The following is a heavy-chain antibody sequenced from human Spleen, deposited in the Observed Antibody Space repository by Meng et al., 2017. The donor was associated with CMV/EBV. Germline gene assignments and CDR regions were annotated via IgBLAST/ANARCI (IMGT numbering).Heavy chain of an antibody. CDR1: GFTFSDYS. D-gene: IGHD6-6*01. CDR3: ASLGGSSSGYHWIDP. V-gene: IGHV3-21*01. J-gene: IGHJ5*02. CDR2: ISSTSDYI. Sequence: SGFTFSDYSLNWVRQAPGKGLEWVSSISSTSDYIHYADSVKGRFTISRDNAKNSLYLQMTSLRVDDTAVYYCASLGGSSSGYHWIDPWGQGTLVTVSS.